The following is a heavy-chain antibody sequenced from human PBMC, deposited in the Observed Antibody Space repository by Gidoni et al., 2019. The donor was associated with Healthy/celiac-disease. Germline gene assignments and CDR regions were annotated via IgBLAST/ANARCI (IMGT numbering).Heavy chain of an antibody. Sequence: EVQLLESGGGLVQPGGSLRLSCAAAGFTFSSYAMSWVRQAPGKGLEWVSAISGIGGSTYYADPVKGRFTISRDNSKNPLYLQMNSLRAEDTAVYYCAKDTGVKCSGGSCSKTRFDYWGQGTLVTVSS. V-gene: IGHV3-23*01. CDR2: ISGIGGST. CDR1: GFTFSSYA. J-gene: IGHJ4*02. D-gene: IGHD2-15*01. CDR3: AKDTGVKCSGGSCSKTRFDY.